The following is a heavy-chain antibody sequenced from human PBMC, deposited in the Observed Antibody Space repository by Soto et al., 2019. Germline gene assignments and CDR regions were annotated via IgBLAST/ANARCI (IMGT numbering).Heavy chain of an antibody. V-gene: IGHV1-2*04. CDR3: ARLNYYDSSGYYYGFDP. CDR2: INPNSGGT. J-gene: IGHJ5*02. CDR1: GYTFTGYY. Sequence: ASVKVSCKASGYTFTGYYMHWVRQAPGQGLEWMGWINPNSGGTNYAQKFQGWVTMTRDTSISTAYMELSRLRSDDTAVYYCARLNYYDSSGYYYGFDPWGQGTLVTVS. D-gene: IGHD3-22*01.